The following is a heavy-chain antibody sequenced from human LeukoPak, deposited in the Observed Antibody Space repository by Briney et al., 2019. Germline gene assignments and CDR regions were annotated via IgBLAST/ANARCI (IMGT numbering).Heavy chain of an antibody. D-gene: IGHD6-19*01. CDR1: GGSFSGYY. CDR3: ATRVIAVAGNNWFDP. V-gene: IGHV4-34*01. Sequence: SETLSLTCAVYGGSFSGYYWSWIRQPPGKGLEWIGEINHSGSTNYNPSLKSRVTISVDTSKNQFSLKLSSVTAADTAVYYCATRVIAVAGNNWFDPWGQGTLVTVSS. CDR2: INHSGST. J-gene: IGHJ5*02.